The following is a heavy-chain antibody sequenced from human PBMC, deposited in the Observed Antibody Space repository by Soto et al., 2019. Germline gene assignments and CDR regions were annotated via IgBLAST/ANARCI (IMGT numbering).Heavy chain of an antibody. Sequence: SETLSLTCTVSGGSISSSTYYWGWIRQPPGKGLEWIGSIYYSGRTYYNPSLRSRVSISVDTSKNHFSLKLSSVTAADSAVYYCARDSLMVRGDVFDFWGQGTLVTVSS. D-gene: IGHD3-10*01. CDR1: GGSISSSTYY. CDR2: IYYSGRT. J-gene: IGHJ4*02. CDR3: ARDSLMVRGDVFDF. V-gene: IGHV4-39*02.